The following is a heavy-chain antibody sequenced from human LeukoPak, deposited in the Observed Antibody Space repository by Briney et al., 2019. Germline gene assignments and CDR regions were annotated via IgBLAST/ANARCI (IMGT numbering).Heavy chain of an antibody. Sequence: SETLSLTCTVSGGSISSSSYYWGWIRQPPGKGLEWIGNIYYSGSTYYNPSLESRVTMSLDTSKNQFSLKLSSVTAADTAVYYCARRRGYCSGGSCLRKVYYFDYWGQGTLVTVSS. CDR1: GGSISSSSYY. J-gene: IGHJ4*02. CDR2: IYYSGST. CDR3: ARRRGYCSGGSCLRKVYYFDY. V-gene: IGHV4-39*07. D-gene: IGHD2-15*01.